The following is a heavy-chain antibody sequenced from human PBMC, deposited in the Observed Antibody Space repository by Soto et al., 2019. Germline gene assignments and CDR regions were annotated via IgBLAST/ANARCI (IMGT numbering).Heavy chain of an antibody. V-gene: IGHV3-48*01. CDR3: ARTGRSGSRSFAY. J-gene: IGHJ4*02. CDR1: GFTFSSCS. Sequence: PGGSLRLSCAASGFTFSSCSMNWVRQAPGKGLEWVSYISSSSSTIYYADSVKGRFTISRDNAKNSLYLQMNSLRAEDTAVYYCARTGRSGSRSFAYWGQGTLVTVSS. D-gene: IGHD3-3*01. CDR2: ISSSSSTI.